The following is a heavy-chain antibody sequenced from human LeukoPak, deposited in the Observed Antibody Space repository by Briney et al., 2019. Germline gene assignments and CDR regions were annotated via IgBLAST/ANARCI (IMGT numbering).Heavy chain of an antibody. V-gene: IGHV1-24*01. Sequence: GASVKVSCKVSGYTLTELSMHCVRQAPGKGLEWMGGFDPEDGETIYAQKFQGRVTMTEDTSTDTAYMELSSLRSEDTAVYYCATGPLVGVSDAFDIWGQGTMVTVSS. CDR1: GYTLTELS. CDR3: ATGPLVGVSDAFDI. J-gene: IGHJ3*02. CDR2: FDPEDGET. D-gene: IGHD1-26*01.